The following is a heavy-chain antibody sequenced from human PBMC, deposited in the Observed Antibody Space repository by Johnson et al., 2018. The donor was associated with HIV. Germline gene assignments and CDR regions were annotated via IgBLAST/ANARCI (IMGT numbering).Heavy chain of an antibody. CDR2: ISGSGGST. CDR3: VRGDYDRSDAFDI. J-gene: IGHJ3*02. V-gene: IGHV3-23*04. CDR1: GFTFSSYA. Sequence: VQLVESGGGLVQPGGSLRLSCAASGFTFSSYAMSWVRQAPGKGLEWVSAISGSGGSTYYADSVKGRFTISRDNSKNTLYLQMNSLRAEDTAVYYCVRGDYDRSDAFDIWGQGTMVTVSS. D-gene: IGHD3-22*01.